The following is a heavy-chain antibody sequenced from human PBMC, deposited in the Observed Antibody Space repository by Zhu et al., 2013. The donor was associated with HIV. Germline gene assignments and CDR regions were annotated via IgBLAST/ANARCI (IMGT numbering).Heavy chain of an antibody. J-gene: IGHJ4*02. Sequence: QVQLVQSGAEVKKPGASVKVSCKASAYTFIDYDINWVRQAPGQGLEWVGWMNPKSGNTGYAQKFKGRVTMTRNTSISTAYMELNSLKSEDTAVYYCARGSLTRPGYWGQGTLVTVSS. V-gene: IGHV1-8*01. CDR2: MNPKSGNT. D-gene: IGHD7-27*01. CDR3: ARGSLTRPGY. CDR1: AYTFIDYD.